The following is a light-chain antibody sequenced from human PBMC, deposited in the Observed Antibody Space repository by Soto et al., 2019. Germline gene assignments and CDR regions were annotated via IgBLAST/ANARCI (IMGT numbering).Light chain of an antibody. Sequence: DIVMPQSPLSLPVTPGEPASISCWSSQSLLHRNGYNYLDWYLQKPGQSPQLLISLGSNRASGVPDRFSGSGSGTDFTRKISRVEAEDVGVYYCMQALQTPYTFGQGTKLEIK. CDR2: LGS. CDR3: MQALQTPYT. CDR1: QSLLHRNGYNY. J-gene: IGKJ2*01. V-gene: IGKV2-28*01.